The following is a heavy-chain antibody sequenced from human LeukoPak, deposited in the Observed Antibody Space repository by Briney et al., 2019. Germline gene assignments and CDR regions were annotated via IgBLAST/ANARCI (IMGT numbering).Heavy chain of an antibody. D-gene: IGHD5-12*01. Sequence: ASVKVSFKASGYTFTGHFIHWVRQAPGQGLEWMGWSNPNSGGANYAQKFQGRVTMTRDTSISTAYMELSRVRSDDTAVYYCAREYSRYSGTYYDYWGQGTLVTVSS. V-gene: IGHV1-2*02. CDR3: AREYSRYSGTYYDY. J-gene: IGHJ4*02. CDR1: GYTFTGHF. CDR2: SNPNSGGA.